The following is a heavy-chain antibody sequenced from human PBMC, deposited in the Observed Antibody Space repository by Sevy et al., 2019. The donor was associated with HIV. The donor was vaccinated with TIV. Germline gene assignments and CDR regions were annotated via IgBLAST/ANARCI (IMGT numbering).Heavy chain of an antibody. CDR3: ARGGIAVAGPYFDY. V-gene: IGHV1-69*06. D-gene: IGHD6-19*01. J-gene: IGHJ4*02. CDR2: IIPIFGTA. Sequence: ASVKVSCKASGGTFSSYAISWVRQAPGQGLEWMGGIIPIFGTANYAQKFQGRVTIIADKSTSTAYMHLSSLRSEDTAVYYCARGGIAVAGPYFDYWGQGTLVTVSS. CDR1: GGTFSSYA.